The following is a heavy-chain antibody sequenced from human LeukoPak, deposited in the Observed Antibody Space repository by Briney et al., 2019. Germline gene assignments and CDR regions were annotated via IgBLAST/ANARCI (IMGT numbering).Heavy chain of an antibody. V-gene: IGHV4-59*01. D-gene: IGHD3-9*01. CDR1: GGSISSYY. CDR2: IYYSGST. J-gene: IGHJ2*01. Sequence: SETLSLTCTVSGGSISSYYWSWIRQPPGKGLEWIGYIYYSGSTNYNPSPKSRVTISVDTSKNQFSLKLSSVTAADTAVYYCARAAGDYDILTGYPYWYFDLWGRGTLVTVSS. CDR3: ARAAGDYDILTGYPYWYFDL.